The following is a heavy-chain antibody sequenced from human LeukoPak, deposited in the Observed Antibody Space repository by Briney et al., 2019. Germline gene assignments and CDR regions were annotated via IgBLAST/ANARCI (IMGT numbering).Heavy chain of an antibody. J-gene: IGHJ4*02. CDR1: GFTFSNFW. CDR2: INSDGSTT. CDR3: ARGYNDFWSGYIDY. V-gene: IGHV3-74*01. D-gene: IGHD3-3*01. Sequence: PGGSLRLSCAASGFTFSNFWMHRVRQAPGKGLVWVSRINSDGSTTTYADSVKGRFTISRDSAKNTLYLQMNSLRVEDTAVCYCARGYNDFWSGYIDYWGQGTLVTVSS.